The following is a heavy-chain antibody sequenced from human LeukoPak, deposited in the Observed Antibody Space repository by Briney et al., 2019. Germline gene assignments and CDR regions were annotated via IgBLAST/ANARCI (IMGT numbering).Heavy chain of an antibody. Sequence: GGSLRLSCAASGFTFSSYGMHWVRQAPGKGLEWVAVIWYDGRNKYYADSVKGRFTISRDNSKNTLYLQMNSLRAEDTAVYYCARDRDTIITYFDYWGQGTLVTVSS. D-gene: IGHD3-16*01. V-gene: IGHV3-33*01. J-gene: IGHJ4*02. CDR2: IWYDGRNK. CDR3: ARDRDTIITYFDY. CDR1: GFTFSSYG.